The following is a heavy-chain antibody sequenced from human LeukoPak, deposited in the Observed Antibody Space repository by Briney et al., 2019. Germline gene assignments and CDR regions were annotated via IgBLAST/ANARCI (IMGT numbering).Heavy chain of an antibody. D-gene: IGHD3-22*01. V-gene: IGHV4-39*01. CDR1: GGSTSSSSYY. CDR2: IYYSGST. J-gene: IGHJ4*02. CDR3: ARHRTVYYDSSGYYSPLGY. Sequence: SETLSLTCTVSGGSTSSSSYYRGWIRQPPGKGLEWIGSIYYSGSTYYNPSLKSRVTISVDTSKNQFSLKLSSVTAADTAVYYCARHRTVYYDSSGYYSPLGYWGQGTLVTVSS.